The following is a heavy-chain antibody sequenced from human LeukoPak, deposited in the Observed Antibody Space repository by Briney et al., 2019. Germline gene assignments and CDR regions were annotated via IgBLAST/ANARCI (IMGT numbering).Heavy chain of an antibody. V-gene: IGHV4-34*01. CDR3: ARERGMIHYYDSSGYSSGAFDI. Sequence: PSETLSLTXAVYGGSFSVYYWSWIRQPPGKGLEWIGEINHSGSTNDNPSLKSRVTISVDTSKNQFSLKLSSVTAADTAVYYCARERGMIHYYDSSGYSSGAFDIWGQGTMVTVSS. D-gene: IGHD3-22*01. CDR2: INHSGST. J-gene: IGHJ3*02. CDR1: GGSFSVYY.